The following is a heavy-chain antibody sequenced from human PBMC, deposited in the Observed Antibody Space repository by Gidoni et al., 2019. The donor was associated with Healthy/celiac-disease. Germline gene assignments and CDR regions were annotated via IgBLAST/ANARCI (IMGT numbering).Heavy chain of an antibody. J-gene: IGHJ4*02. CDR3: ASTSIAAPQLDY. CDR1: GGSISSYY. Sequence: QVQLQESGPGLVKPSETLSLTCTVSGGSISSYYWSWIRQPPGKGLEWIGYIYYSGSTNYNPSLKSRVTISVDTSKNQFSLKLSSVTAADTAVYYCASTSIAAPQLDYWGQGTLVTVSS. CDR2: IYYSGST. V-gene: IGHV4-59*01. D-gene: IGHD6-13*01.